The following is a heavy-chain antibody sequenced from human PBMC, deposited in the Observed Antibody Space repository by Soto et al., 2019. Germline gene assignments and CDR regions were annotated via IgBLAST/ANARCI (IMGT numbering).Heavy chain of an antibody. Sequence: QVQLQESGPGLVTHSQTVSLTCTVSGGSISSGDYYWSWIRQPPGKGLEWIGYIYYSGSTYYNPSLKSRVTISVDTSKNQFSLKLSSVTAADTAVYYCARAQGSGFLVSWGQGTLVTVSS. CDR2: IYYSGST. D-gene: IGHD3-10*01. J-gene: IGHJ4*02. CDR3: ARAQGSGFLVS. CDR1: GGSISSGDYY. V-gene: IGHV4-30-4*01.